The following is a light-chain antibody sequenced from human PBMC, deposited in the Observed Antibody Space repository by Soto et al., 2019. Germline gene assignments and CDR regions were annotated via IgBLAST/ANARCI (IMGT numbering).Light chain of an antibody. CDR1: QSISSY. CDR2: AAV. J-gene: IGKJ1*01. CDR3: QQTYSSPQWT. Sequence: DIQMTQSPFSLSASVGDRVTITCRASQSISSYLNWYQQRPGKPPKLLIYAAVSLQSGIPSRFSAYGSGKDFTLTISSLQPDDFATYYCQQTYSSPQWTFGQGTKVDIK. V-gene: IGKV1-39*01.